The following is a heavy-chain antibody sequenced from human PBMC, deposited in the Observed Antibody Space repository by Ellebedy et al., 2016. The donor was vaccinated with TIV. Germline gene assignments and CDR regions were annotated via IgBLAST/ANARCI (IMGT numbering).Heavy chain of an antibody. CDR3: ARHGVVTATGWYFDL. Sequence: SETLSLTCTVSGGSISSYYWSWIRQPPGKGLEWIGYIYYSWSTNYNPSLKSRVTISVDTSKNQFSLKLSSVTAADTAVYYCARHGVVTATGWYFDLWGRGTLVTVSS. D-gene: IGHD2-21*02. J-gene: IGHJ2*01. CDR1: GGSISSYY. V-gene: IGHV4-59*08. CDR2: IYYSWST.